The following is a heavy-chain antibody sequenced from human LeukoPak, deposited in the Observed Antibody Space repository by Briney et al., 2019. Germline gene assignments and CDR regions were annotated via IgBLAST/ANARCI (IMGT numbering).Heavy chain of an antibody. V-gene: IGHV5-51*01. D-gene: IGHD4/OR15-4a*01. CDR1: GYSFTTYW. Sequence: GESLKISCEGSGYSFTTYWIGWVRQMPGKGLEWMGVIYPGDSDTRYSPSFQGQVTISADKSISTAYLQWSSLKASDTAIYYCARRGALGYFDYWGQGTLATVSS. CDR3: ARRGALGYFDY. J-gene: IGHJ4*02. CDR2: IYPGDSDT.